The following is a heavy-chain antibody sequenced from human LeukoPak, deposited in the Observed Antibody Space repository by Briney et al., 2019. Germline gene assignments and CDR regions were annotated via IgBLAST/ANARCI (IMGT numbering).Heavy chain of an antibody. Sequence: SQTLSLTCTVSGGSISNYFWSWIRQPPGKGLEWIGYIYYNGITNYNPSLKSRVTISVDTSKSQFSLKLNSVTAADTAMYYCARDESTGSSSDIWGQGTMVTVSS. CDR2: IYYNGIT. CDR3: ARDESTGSSSDI. J-gene: IGHJ3*02. V-gene: IGHV4-59*01. CDR1: GGSISNYF. D-gene: IGHD6-13*01.